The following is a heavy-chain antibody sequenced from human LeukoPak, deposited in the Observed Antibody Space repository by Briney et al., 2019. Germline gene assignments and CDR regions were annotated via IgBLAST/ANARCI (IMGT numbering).Heavy chain of an antibody. V-gene: IGHV4-4*07. CDR2: IYTSGST. CDR3: ARDWGSGRYYDWYFDL. CDR1: GCSISSYY. Sequence: SETLSLTCAVSGCSISSYYWSWIRQPAGKGLEWIWRIYTSGSTNYNPSLKSRVTMSVDTSKNQSSLKLSSVTAADTAVYYCARDWGSGRYYDWYFDLWGRGTLVTVSS. J-gene: IGHJ2*01. D-gene: IGHD1-26*01.